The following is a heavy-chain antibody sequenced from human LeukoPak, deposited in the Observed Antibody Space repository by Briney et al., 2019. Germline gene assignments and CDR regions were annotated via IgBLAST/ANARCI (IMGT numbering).Heavy chain of an antibody. V-gene: IGHV4-34*01. J-gene: IGHJ4*02. CDR1: GGSFSGYY. D-gene: IGHD3-3*01. CDR3: ARSYPFFFYFDY. CDR2: INHSGST. Sequence: SETLSLTCAVYGGSFSGYYWSWIRQPPGKGLEWIGEINHSGSTNYNPSLKSRVTISVDTSKNQFSLKLSSVTAADTAVYYCARSYPFFFYFDYWGQGTLVTVSS.